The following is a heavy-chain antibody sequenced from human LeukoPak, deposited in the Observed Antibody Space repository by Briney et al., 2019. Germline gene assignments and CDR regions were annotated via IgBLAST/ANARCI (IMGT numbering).Heavy chain of an antibody. D-gene: IGHD3-10*01. Sequence: GASVKVSCKASGGTFSNYAISWVRQAPGQGLEWMGGIIPIFGTANYAQKFQGRVTITADESTTTAYMELSSLKSEDTAVYYCARDSEVRGVNLLWYWGQGTLVTVSS. CDR3: ARDSEVRGVNLLWY. CDR1: GGTFSNYA. V-gene: IGHV1-69*13. J-gene: IGHJ4*02. CDR2: IIPIFGTA.